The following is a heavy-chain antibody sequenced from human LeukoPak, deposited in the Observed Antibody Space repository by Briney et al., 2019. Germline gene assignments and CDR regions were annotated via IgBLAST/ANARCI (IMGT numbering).Heavy chain of an antibody. CDR2: IYYSGST. CDR3: ARATYYFGVDI. V-gene: IGHV4-59*01. D-gene: IGHD3-10*01. Sequence: PSETLSLTCTVSGGSISSYYWSWIRQPPGKGLEWIGYIYYSGSTNYNPSLKSRVTISVDTSKNQFSLKLSSVTAADTAVYYCARATYYFGVDIWGQGAMVTVSS. CDR1: GGSISSYY. J-gene: IGHJ3*02.